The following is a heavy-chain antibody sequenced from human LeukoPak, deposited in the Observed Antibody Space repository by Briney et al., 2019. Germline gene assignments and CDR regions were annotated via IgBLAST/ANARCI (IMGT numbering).Heavy chain of an antibody. CDR1: GFTFSSYA. CDR3: ARDNGVTAVYNYGMDV. D-gene: IGHD3-10*01. Sequence: GGSLRLSCAASGFTFSSYAMSWVRQAPGKGLEWVSGISGSGGSIYYADSVKGRFTISRDNSKNTVYLQMNSLRAEDTAVYYCARDNGVTAVYNYGMDVWGQGTTVTVSS. J-gene: IGHJ6*02. CDR2: ISGSGGSI. V-gene: IGHV3-23*01.